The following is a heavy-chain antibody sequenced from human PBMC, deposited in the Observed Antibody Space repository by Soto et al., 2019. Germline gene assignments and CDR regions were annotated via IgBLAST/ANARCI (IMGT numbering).Heavy chain of an antibody. Sequence: QVQLVESGGGLVKPGGSLRLSCAASGFTFSDYYMHWIRQAPGKGLEWVSYISSSSSYTDYADSVKGRFTISRDNAKNSLYLRMNSLRDEDTAIYYCARSSGWLRDWGQGILVTVSS. CDR3: ARSSGWLRD. V-gene: IGHV3-11*05. J-gene: IGHJ4*02. CDR1: GFTFSDYY. D-gene: IGHD6-19*01. CDR2: ISSSSSYT.